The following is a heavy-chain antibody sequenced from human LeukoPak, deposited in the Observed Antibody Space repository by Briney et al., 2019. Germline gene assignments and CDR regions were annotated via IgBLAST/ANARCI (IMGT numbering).Heavy chain of an antibody. CDR1: GFTFSSYS. J-gene: IGHJ4*02. Sequence: GGSLRLSCAVSGFTFSSYSMNWVRQAPGKGLEWVSSISSISYIYYAELVKGRFTISRDTAKNSLYLEMNSLRAEDTAVYYCARENIAVAGYYYFDYWGQGTLVTVSS. D-gene: IGHD6-19*01. V-gene: IGHV3-21*04. CDR2: ISSISYI. CDR3: ARENIAVAGYYYFDY.